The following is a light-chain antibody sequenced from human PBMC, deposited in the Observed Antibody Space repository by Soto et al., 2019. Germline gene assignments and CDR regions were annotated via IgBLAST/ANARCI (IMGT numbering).Light chain of an antibody. Sequence: EMVMTQSPATLSVSPGERATLSCKTSQIISINLAWYQQKPGQAPRLLISGASTRATAIPARFSGSGSGTDFNLTISSLQPEDFAVYYCQQYKDWPPTFGGGTKVDI. CDR3: QQYKDWPPT. CDR1: QIISIN. V-gene: IGKV3-15*01. J-gene: IGKJ4*01. CDR2: GAS.